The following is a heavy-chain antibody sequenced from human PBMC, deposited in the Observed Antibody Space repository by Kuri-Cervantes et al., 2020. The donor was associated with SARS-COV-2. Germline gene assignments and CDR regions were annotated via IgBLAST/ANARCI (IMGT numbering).Heavy chain of an antibody. J-gene: IGHJ5*02. CDR1: GGSISSSSYY. V-gene: IGHV4-39*01. Sequence: SETLSLTCTVSGGSISSSSYYWGWIRQPPGKGLEWIGSIYYSESTYYNPSLKSRVTISVDTSKNQFSLKLSSGTAADTAVYYCARAVYYDILTGYYKPNNWFDPWGQGTLVPVSS. D-gene: IGHD3-9*01. CDR3: ARAVYYDILTGYYKPNNWFDP. CDR2: IYYSEST.